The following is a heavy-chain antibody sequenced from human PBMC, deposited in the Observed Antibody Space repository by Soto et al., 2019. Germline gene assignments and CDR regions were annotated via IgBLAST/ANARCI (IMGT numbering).Heavy chain of an antibody. J-gene: IGHJ6*03. CDR3: ARGQYDILTGYGDYYYYYMEV. V-gene: IGHV1-8*01. CDR1: GYTFTSYD. D-gene: IGHD3-9*01. CDR2: MNPNSGNT. Sequence: GASVKVSCKASGYTFTSYDINWVRQATGQGLEWMGWMNPNSGNTGYAQKFQGRVTMTRNTSISTAYMELSSLRSEDTAVYYCARGQYDILTGYGDYYYYYMEVSGKGTTVTVSS.